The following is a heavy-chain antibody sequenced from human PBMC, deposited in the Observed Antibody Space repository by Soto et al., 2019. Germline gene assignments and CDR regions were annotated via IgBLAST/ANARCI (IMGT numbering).Heavy chain of an antibody. J-gene: IGHJ4*02. CDR1: GFSFSNYN. Sequence: PGGSLRLSCVASGFSFSNYNMNWVRQAPGKGLEWVSYITESSDTVHYADSVRGRFTISRDNAESSLYLQMNSLRDEDTAVYFCARDFGHGYYLDYWGRGTQVTVSS. V-gene: IGHV3-48*02. D-gene: IGHD3-3*01. CDR3: ARDFGHGYYLDY. CDR2: ITESSDTV.